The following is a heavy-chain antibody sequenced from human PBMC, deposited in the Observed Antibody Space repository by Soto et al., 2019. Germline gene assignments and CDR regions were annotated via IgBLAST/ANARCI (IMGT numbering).Heavy chain of an antibody. CDR2: ISYDGSNK. D-gene: IGHD3-22*01. V-gene: IGHV3-30-3*01. J-gene: IGHJ3*02. CDR1: GFTFSSYA. CDR3: ARDFFYDSSGSKREGYAFDI. Sequence: GGSLRLSCAASGFTFSSYAMHWVRQAPGKGLECVAVISYDGSNKYYADSVKGRFTISRDNSKNTLYLQMNSLRAEDTAVYYCARDFFYDSSGSKREGYAFDIWGQGTMVTVSS.